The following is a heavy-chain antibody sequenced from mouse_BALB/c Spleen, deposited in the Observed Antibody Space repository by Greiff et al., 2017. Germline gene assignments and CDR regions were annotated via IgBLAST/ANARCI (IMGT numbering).Heavy chain of an antibody. CDR1: GYSITSDYA. V-gene: IGHV3-2*02. Sequence: EVKLQESGPGLVKPSQSLSLTCTVTGYSITSDYAWNWIRQFPGNKLEWMGYISYSGSTSYNPSLKSRISITRDTSKNQFFLQLNSVTTEDTATYYCAREGYDYLFTYWGQGTLVTVSA. J-gene: IGHJ3*01. D-gene: IGHD2-4*01. CDR2: ISYSGST. CDR3: AREGYDYLFTY.